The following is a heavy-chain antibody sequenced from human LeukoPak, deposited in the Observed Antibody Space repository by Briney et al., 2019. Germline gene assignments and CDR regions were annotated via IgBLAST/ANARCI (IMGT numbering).Heavy chain of an antibody. D-gene: IGHD2-2*02. CDR3: AKDGGYCSSTSCYTFDY. J-gene: IGHJ4*02. CDR2: ITDSGDGT. CDR1: GFTFSSSA. Sequence: GGSLRLSCAASGFTFSSSAMSWVRQAPGRGLEWVSSITDSGDGTYYADSVKGRFTISRDDSKNTLYLQMSSLRAEDTAVYYCAKDGGYCSSTSCYTFDYWGQGTLVTVSS. V-gene: IGHV3-23*01.